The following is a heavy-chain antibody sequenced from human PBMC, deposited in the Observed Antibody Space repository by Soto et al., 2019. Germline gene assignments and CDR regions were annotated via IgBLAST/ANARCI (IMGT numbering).Heavy chain of an antibody. CDR3: ARVPTIFGVVTTYNGMDV. Sequence: EVQLVESGGGLIQPGGSLRLSCAASGFTVSSNYMSWVRQAPGTGLEWVSVIYSGGSTYYADSVKGRFTISRDNSKNTLYLQMNSLGVEDTAVYYCARVPTIFGVVTTYNGMDVWGQGTTVTVSS. J-gene: IGHJ6*02. CDR1: GFTVSSNY. D-gene: IGHD3-3*01. CDR2: IYSGGST. V-gene: IGHV3-53*01.